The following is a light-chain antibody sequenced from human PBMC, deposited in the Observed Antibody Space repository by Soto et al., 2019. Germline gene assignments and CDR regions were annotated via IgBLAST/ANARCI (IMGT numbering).Light chain of an antibody. V-gene: IGKV1-5*03. Sequence: DIQMTQSPSSVSASVVDRVTITCRASQSISSYLNWYQQKPGKAPKLLIYKASTLKSGVPSRFSGSGSGTEFTLTISSLQPDDFATYYCQHYNSYSEAFGQGTKVDIK. CDR1: QSISSY. CDR2: KAS. CDR3: QHYNSYSEA. J-gene: IGKJ1*01.